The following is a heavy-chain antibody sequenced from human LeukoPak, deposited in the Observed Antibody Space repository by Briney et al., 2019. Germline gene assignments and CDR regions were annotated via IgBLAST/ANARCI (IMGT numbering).Heavy chain of an antibody. CDR2: ISGSGGST. CDR3: AKDIRAFSGSSPIDY. CDR1: GFTFSSYA. J-gene: IGHJ4*02. D-gene: IGHD6-13*01. V-gene: IGHV3-23*01. Sequence: GGSLRLSCAASGFTFSSYAMSWVRQAPGKGLEWVSAISGSGGSTYYADSVKGRFTISRDNSKNTLYLQMNSLRAEHTAVYYCAKDIRAFSGSSPIDYWGEGTLVTVSS.